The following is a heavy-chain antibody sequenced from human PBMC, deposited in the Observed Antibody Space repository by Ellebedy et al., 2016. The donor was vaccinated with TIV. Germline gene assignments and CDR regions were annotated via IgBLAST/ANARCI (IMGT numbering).Heavy chain of an antibody. CDR1: GFTFSSYS. D-gene: IGHD3-10*01. J-gene: IGHJ4*02. CDR3: AAYGSGSYLSASFDY. CDR2: ISSSSSTI. Sequence: GESLKISXAASGFTFSSYSMNWVRQAPGKGLEWVSYISSSSSTIYYADSVKGRFTIPRDNAKNSLYLQMNSLRDEDTAVYYCAAYGSGSYLSASFDYWGQGTLVTVSS. V-gene: IGHV3-48*02.